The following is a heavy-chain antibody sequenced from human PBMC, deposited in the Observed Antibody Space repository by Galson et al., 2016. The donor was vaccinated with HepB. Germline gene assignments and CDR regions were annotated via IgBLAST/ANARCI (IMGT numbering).Heavy chain of an antibody. J-gene: IGHJ6*03. Sequence: SLRLSCAASGFTFSSYAMSWVRQAPGKGLEWVSTISDSGGSTYSADSVMGRFTNSRDNSKNTRSLQMNSLRAEDTAVYSCAKGEVAKIYGHYYYYYMDVWGKGTTVTVSS. V-gene: IGHV3-23*01. CDR2: ISDSGGST. D-gene: IGHD5-12*01. CDR3: AKGEVAKIYGHYYYYYMDV. CDR1: GFTFSSYA.